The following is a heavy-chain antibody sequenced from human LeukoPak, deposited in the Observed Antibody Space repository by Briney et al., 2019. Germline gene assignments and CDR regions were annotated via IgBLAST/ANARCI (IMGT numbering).Heavy chain of an antibody. D-gene: IGHD6-13*01. CDR3: AREGGRAAAGRFDY. CDR1: GINFRSSG. V-gene: IGHV3-30*02. J-gene: IGHJ4*02. CDR2: IQNDGSDK. Sequence: GGSLRLSCATSGINFRSSGMHWVRQAPGKGLEWVTFIQNDGSDKSYAASVKGRFTISRDNSKNTVYLHMNSLRADDTALYYCAREGGRAAAGRFDYWGQGTLVTVSS.